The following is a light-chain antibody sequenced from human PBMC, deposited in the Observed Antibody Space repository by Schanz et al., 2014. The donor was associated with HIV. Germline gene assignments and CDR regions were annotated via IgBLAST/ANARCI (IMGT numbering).Light chain of an antibody. Sequence: ALTQPASVSGSPGQSITISCTGVRGDVGAHNYVSWYKQQPGKAPKLLLYDVTSRPSGISPRFSGSKSGNTASLTISGLQAEDEADYYCSSYGGNNDLVFGGGTKLTVL. CDR1: RGDVGAHNY. CDR3: SSYGGNNDLV. V-gene: IGLV2-14*03. J-gene: IGLJ2*01. CDR2: DVT.